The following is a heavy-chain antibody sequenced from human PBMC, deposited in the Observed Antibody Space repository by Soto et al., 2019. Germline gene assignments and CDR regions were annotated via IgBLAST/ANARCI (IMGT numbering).Heavy chain of an antibody. V-gene: IGHV3-30*18. D-gene: IGHD6-13*01. CDR1: GFTFSSYG. CDR2: ISYDGSNK. J-gene: IGHJ4*02. CDR3: AKASRDDSSSSPLY. Sequence: QVQLVESGGGVVQPGRSLRLSCAASGFTFSSYGMHWVRQAPGKGLEWVAVISYDGSNKYYADSVKGRFTISRDNSKNTLYLQMNSLRAEDTAVYYCAKASRDDSSSSPLYWGQGTLVTVSS.